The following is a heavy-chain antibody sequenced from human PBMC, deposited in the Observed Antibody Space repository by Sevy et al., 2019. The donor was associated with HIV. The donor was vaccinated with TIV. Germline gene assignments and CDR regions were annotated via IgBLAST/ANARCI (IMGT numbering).Heavy chain of an antibody. CDR3: AQDQEVTGWYSEFFHH. CDR1: GFTFDNYA. J-gene: IGHJ1*01. Sequence: GGSLRLSCAASGFTFDNYAMSWVRQAPGKGLEWVSGISGSGESTYYADSVKGRFIISRDSSKNTVYLQMNSLRAEDTAIYYCAQDQEVTGWYSEFFHHWGQGTLVTVSS. CDR2: ISGSGEST. D-gene: IGHD6-19*01. V-gene: IGHV3-23*01.